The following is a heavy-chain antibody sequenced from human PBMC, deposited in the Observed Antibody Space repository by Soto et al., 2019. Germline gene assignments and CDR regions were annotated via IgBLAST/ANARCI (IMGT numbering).Heavy chain of an antibody. CDR1: GGSISSYY. CDR3: ARSGVADYWYFDL. V-gene: IGHV4-59*01. Sequence: TSETLSLTCTVSGGSISSYYWSWIRQPPGKGLEWIGYIYYSGSTNYNPSLKSRVTISVDTSKNQFSLKLSSVTAADTAVYYCARSGVADYWYFDLWGRGTLVTVSS. D-gene: IGHD2-15*01. CDR2: IYYSGST. J-gene: IGHJ2*01.